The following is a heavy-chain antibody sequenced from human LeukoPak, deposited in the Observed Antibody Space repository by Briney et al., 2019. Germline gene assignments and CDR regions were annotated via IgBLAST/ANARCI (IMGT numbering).Heavy chain of an antibody. CDR1: GFTFSNAW. D-gene: IGHD2-15*01. J-gene: IGHJ4*02. CDR3: AKDKAEGVVVVAATIFDY. Sequence: GGSLRLSCAASGFTFSNAWMSWVRQAPGKGLEWVSAISGSGGSTYYADSVKGRFTISRDNSKNTLYLQMNSLRAEDTAVYYCAKDKAEGVVVVAATIFDYWGQGTLVTVSS. V-gene: IGHV3-23*01. CDR2: ISGSGGST.